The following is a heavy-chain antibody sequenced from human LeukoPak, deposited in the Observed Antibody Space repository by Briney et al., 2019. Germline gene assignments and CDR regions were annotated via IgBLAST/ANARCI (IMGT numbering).Heavy chain of an antibody. V-gene: IGHV6-1*01. Sequence: SQALSLTCVISGESVSSNDAAWSWIRQSPSRGLECLGRTFYRSKWWADSAPSVSGRITINRDTSKNQFSLHMDYVTPEDTAVYYCAREVAVIRGIRNWFDSWGPGILVTVSA. D-gene: IGHD3-10*01. CDR3: AREVAVIRGIRNWFDS. CDR1: GESVSSNDAA. CDR2: TFYRSKWWA. J-gene: IGHJ5*01.